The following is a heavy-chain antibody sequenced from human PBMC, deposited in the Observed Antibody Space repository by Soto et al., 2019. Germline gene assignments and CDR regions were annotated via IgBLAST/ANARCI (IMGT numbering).Heavy chain of an antibody. CDR1: GFTVSSNY. CDR2: IYSGGST. Sequence: PGGSLRLSCAASGFTVSSNYMSWVRQAPGKGLEWVSVIYSGGSTYYADSVKGRFTISRDNSKNTLYLQMNSLRAEDTAVYYCAKDGRLLWFGELFMFLDYWGQGTLVTVSS. V-gene: IGHV3-66*01. J-gene: IGHJ4*02. D-gene: IGHD3-10*01. CDR3: AKDGRLLWFGELFMFLDY.